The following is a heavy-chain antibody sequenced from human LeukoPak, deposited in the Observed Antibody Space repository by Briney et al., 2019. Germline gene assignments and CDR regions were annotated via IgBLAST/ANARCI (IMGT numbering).Heavy chain of an antibody. CDR2: ISGSGGST. V-gene: IGHV3-23*01. CDR3: AKDRDQLMPYPPRDLDH. CDR1: GFTFSSYA. J-gene: IGHJ5*02. Sequence: GGSLRLSCAASGFTFSSYAMSWVRQAPGKGLEWVSAISGSGGSTYYADSVKGRFTISRDNSKNTLYLQMNSLRAEDTAVYYCAKDRDQLMPYPPRDLDHWGQGTLITVSS. D-gene: IGHD2-2*01.